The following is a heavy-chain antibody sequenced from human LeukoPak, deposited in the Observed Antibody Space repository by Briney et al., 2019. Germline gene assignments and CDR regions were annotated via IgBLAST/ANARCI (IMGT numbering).Heavy chain of an antibody. CDR2: IKLVGSEK. CDR1: GFTFGKYW. CDR3: ARDQYDTWSRRGNFDS. D-gene: IGHD3-3*01. V-gene: IGHV3-7*03. Sequence: GGSLRLSCVASGFTFGKYWMSWVRQAPGKGLEWVANIKLVGSEKNYVDSVKGRFTISRDNTKNSLYLQMNSLRAEDTAVFYCARDQYDTWSRRGNFDSWGQGTLVIVSS. J-gene: IGHJ4*02.